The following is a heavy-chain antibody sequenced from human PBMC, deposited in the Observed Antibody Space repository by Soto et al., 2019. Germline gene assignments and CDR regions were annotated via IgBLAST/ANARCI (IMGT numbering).Heavy chain of an antibody. J-gene: IGHJ4*02. CDR2: IIPIFGTA. CDR1: GGTFSSYA. V-gene: IGHV1-69*13. Sequence: GASVKVSCKASGGTFSSYAISWGRQAPGQGLEWMGGIIPIFGTANYAQKFQGRVTITADESTSTAYMELSSLRSEDTAVYYCARGLSSGYFTVDYWGQGTLVTVSS. D-gene: IGHD3-22*01. CDR3: ARGLSSGYFTVDY.